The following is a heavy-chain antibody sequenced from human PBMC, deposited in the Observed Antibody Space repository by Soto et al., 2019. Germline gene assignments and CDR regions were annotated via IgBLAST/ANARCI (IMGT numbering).Heavy chain of an antibody. CDR3: ARRPYYYDISGFGASDY. Sequence: GESLKISCKGSGYSFTSYWIGWVRQMPGKGLEWMGIIYPGDSDTRYSPSFQGQVTISADKSISTAYLQWSSLKASDTAMYYCARRPYYYDISGFGASDYWGQGTLVTVSS. V-gene: IGHV5-51*01. D-gene: IGHD3-22*01. CDR2: IYPGDSDT. J-gene: IGHJ4*02. CDR1: GYSFTSYW.